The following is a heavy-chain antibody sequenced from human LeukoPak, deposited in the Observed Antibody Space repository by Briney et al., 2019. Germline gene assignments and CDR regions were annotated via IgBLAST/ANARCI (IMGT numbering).Heavy chain of an antibody. Sequence: GGSLRLSCAASGFTFSSYAMHWVRQAPGKGLEWVAVISYDGSNKYYADSVKGRFTISRDNAKNTVYLQMNSLRAEDTAVYYCARDRGALDYWGQGTLVTVSS. CDR1: GFTFSSYA. J-gene: IGHJ4*02. CDR2: ISYDGSNK. CDR3: ARDRGALDY. V-gene: IGHV3-30-3*01.